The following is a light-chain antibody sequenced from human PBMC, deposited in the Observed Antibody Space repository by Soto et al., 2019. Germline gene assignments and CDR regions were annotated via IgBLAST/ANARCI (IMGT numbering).Light chain of an antibody. J-gene: IGLJ1*01. CDR1: SSNIGAEYD. CDR3: QAYNSRLTPSV. CDR2: GDN. V-gene: IGLV1-40*01. Sequence: QSVLTQPPSVSGAPGQRVAISCTGSSSNIGAEYDVHWYQQLPGTSPKRLIYGDNNRPSGVPDRFSGSRHGNSASLAITGLQPAEEAAYYCQAYNSRLTPSVFGSRTKVTV.